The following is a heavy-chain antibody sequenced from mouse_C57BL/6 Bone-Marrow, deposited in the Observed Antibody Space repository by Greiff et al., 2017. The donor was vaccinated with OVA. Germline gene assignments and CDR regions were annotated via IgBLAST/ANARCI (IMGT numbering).Heavy chain of an antibody. CDR2: ISNGGGST. J-gene: IGHJ1*03. CDR3: ARPYYYGSSLTEDFDV. CDR1: GFTFSDYY. Sequence: EVQRVESGGGLVQPGGSLKLSCAASGFTFSDYYMYWVRQTPEKRLEWVAYISNGGGSTYYPDTVKGRFTISRDNAKNTLYLQMSRLKSEDTAMYYCARPYYYGSSLTEDFDVWGTGTTVTVSS. V-gene: IGHV5-12*01. D-gene: IGHD1-1*01.